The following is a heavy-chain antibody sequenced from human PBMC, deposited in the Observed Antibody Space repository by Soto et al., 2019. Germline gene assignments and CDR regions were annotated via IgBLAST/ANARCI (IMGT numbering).Heavy chain of an antibody. CDR3: ARGAYYYDSSGSRWFDP. V-gene: IGHV4-30-2*01. CDR2: IYHSGST. J-gene: IGHJ5*02. Sequence: SETLSLTCAVSGGSIGSGGYSWSWIRQPPGKGLEWIGYIYHSGSTYYNPSLKSRVTISVDRSKNQFSLKLSSVTAADTAVYYCARGAYYYDSSGSRWFDPWGQGTLVTVSS. D-gene: IGHD3-22*01. CDR1: GGSIGSGGYS.